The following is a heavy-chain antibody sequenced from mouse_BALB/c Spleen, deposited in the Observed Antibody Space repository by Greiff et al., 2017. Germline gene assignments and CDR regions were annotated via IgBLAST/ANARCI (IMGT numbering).Heavy chain of an antibody. D-gene: IGHD2-4*01. CDR3: ARSGDYDEEVFDD. CDR1: GYSFTSYW. V-gene: IGHV1S126*01. Sequence: VQLKESGPQLVRPGASVKISCKASGYSFTSYWMHWVKQRPGQGLEWIGMIDPSDSETRLNQKFKDKATLTVDKSSSTAYMQLSSPTSEDSAVYYCARSGDYDEEVFDDWGQGTTLTVSS. J-gene: IGHJ2*01. CDR2: IDPSDSET.